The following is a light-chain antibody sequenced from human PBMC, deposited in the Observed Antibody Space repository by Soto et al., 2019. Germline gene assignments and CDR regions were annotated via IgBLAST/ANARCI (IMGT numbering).Light chain of an antibody. V-gene: IGKV1-27*01. Sequence: DIQMTQSPSSVSASVGDRVTITCRASQGISRWLAWYQQKPGKAPKLLISAAASLQSGVPSRFSGSGSGTDFTLTISGLQPEDLATYYCQSYNTARPTFGQGTRLEIK. CDR2: AAA. CDR3: QSYNTARPT. J-gene: IGKJ5*01. CDR1: QGISRW.